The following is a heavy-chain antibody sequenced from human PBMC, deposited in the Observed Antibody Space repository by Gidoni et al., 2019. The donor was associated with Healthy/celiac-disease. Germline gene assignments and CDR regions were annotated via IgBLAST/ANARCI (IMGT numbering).Heavy chain of an antibody. J-gene: IGHJ6*02. CDR2: IYYSGST. CDR1: GGSISSSSYY. Sequence: QLQLQESGPGLVKPSETLSLTCTVSGGSISSSSYYWGWIRQPPGKGLEWIGSIYYSGSTYYNPSLKSRVTISVDTSKNQFSLKLSSVTAADTAVYYCARSRSGYYYYYGMDVWGQGTTVTVSS. CDR3: ARSRSGYYYYYGMDV. V-gene: IGHV4-39*01.